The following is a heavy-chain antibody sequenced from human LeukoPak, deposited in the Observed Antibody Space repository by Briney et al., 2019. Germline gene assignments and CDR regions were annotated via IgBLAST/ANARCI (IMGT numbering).Heavy chain of an antibody. CDR2: IYTSGST. CDR3: AGGSMVGYRRYYYDSSGYYFDY. D-gene: IGHD3-22*01. V-gene: IGHV4-4*07. CDR1: GGSISSYY. J-gene: IGHJ4*02. Sequence: PSETLSLTCTVSGGSISSYYWSWIRQPAGKGLEWIGRIYTSGSTNYSPSLKSRVTMSADTSKNQFSLKLSSVTAADTAVYYCAGGSMVGYRRYYYDSSGYYFDYWGQGTLVTVSS.